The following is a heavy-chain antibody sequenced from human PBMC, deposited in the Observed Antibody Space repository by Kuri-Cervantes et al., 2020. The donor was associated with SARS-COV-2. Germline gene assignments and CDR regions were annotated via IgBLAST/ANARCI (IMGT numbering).Heavy chain of an antibody. D-gene: IGHD1-20*01. CDR2: TYTSGST. V-gene: IGHV4-4*07. CDR3: ATSPNWRQGGGRDAFDI. Sequence: GSLRLSCTVSGGSISSYYWSWIRQPAGKGLEWIGRTYTSGSTNYNPSLKSRVTMSVDTSKNQFSLKLSSVTAADTAVYYCATSPNWRQGGGRDAFDIWGQGTMVTVSS. J-gene: IGHJ3*02. CDR1: GGSISSYY.